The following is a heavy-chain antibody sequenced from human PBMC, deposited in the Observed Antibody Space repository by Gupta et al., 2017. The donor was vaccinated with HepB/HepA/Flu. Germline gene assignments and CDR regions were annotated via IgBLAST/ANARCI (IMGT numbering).Heavy chain of an antibody. CDR2: IYSGGSA. CDR3: ARPVRDYSYYFDY. V-gene: IGHV4-39*01. J-gene: IGHJ4*02. Sequence: QLHLQVSGPGLVKPSATLSLNCTVSGGSMRTTSFYWGWIRQPPGKGLEWIGTIYSGGSARYNPSLTSRVTISVDTSKNQFSLKLTSVTATDTAVYYCARPVRDYSYYFDYWGQGILVTVSS. D-gene: IGHD4-11*01. CDR1: GGSMRTTSFY.